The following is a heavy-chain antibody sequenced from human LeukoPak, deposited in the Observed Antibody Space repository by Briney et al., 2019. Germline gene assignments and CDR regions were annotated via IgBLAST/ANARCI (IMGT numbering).Heavy chain of an antibody. CDR3: ASDRVLGSGSLDN. V-gene: IGHV3-74*01. CDR2: IRGDWHDT. Sequence: GGSLRLSCTASGFRFSDFWMHWVRQAPGKGLVWVSRIRGDWHDTTYADSVKGRFTISRDNAQKTLYLQMNSLRVEDTAVYYCASDRVLGSGSLDNWGQGTLVTVSS. CDR1: GFRFSDFW. D-gene: IGHD3-10*01. J-gene: IGHJ4*02.